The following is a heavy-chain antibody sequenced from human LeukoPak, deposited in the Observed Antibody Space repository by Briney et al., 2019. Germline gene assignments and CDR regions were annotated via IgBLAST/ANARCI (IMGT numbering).Heavy chain of an antibody. D-gene: IGHD5-24*01. Sequence: PGGSLRLSCAASGFTSSDYYMSWIRQAPGKGLEWVSYISSSGSTIYYADSVKGRFTISRDNAKNSLYLQMNSLRAEDTAAYYCARSVEMATILLDYWGQGTLVTVSS. CDR1: GFTSSDYY. J-gene: IGHJ4*02. CDR3: ARSVEMATILLDY. V-gene: IGHV3-11*01. CDR2: ISSSGSTI.